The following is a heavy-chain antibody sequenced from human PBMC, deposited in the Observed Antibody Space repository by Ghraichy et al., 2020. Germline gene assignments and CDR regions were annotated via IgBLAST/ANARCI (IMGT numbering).Heavy chain of an antibody. CDR2: IESSSSYI. Sequence: GGSLRLSCAASGFTFSNYSMHWVRQAPGKGLEWVGYIESSSSYIYYAYAVTVRFTISRDNAKNSLSLQMNSLRAEDTAVYYCTRDPGYCSGGRCYLNGHDYCGQGTLVTVSS. J-gene: IGHJ4*02. CDR1: GFTFSNYS. V-gene: IGHV3-21*05. D-gene: IGHD2-15*01. CDR3: TRDPGYCSGGRCYLNGHDY.